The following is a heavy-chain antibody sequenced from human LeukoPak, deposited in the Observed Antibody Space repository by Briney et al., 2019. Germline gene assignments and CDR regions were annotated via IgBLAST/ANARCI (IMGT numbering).Heavy chain of an antibody. CDR1: GGSISSGGYS. D-gene: IGHD3-10*01. J-gene: IGHJ4*02. V-gene: IGHV4-30-2*03. Sequence: SETLSLTCAVSGGSISSGGYSWSWIRQPPGKSLEWIGYIYHSGSTYYNPSLKSRVTISVDTSKNQFSLKLNSVTATDTAVYYCARHYGPWGQGTLVTVSS. CDR3: ARHYGP. CDR2: IYHSGST.